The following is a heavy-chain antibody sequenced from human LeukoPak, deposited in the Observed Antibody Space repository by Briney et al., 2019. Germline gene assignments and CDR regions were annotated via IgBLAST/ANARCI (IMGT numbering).Heavy chain of an antibody. J-gene: IGHJ4*02. D-gene: IGHD6-19*01. CDR3: GRAGRSWSSGWSPRLFDY. CDR2: ISAYNGNT. V-gene: IGHV1-18*01. CDR1: GYTFTSYG. Sequence: GASVKASCKASGYTFTSYGISWVRQAPGQGLEWMGWISAYNGNTNYAQKLQGRVTMTTHTSTSTTYMELRSLRSDDPAVYYCGRAGRSWSSGWSPRLFDYWGQGTLVTVSS.